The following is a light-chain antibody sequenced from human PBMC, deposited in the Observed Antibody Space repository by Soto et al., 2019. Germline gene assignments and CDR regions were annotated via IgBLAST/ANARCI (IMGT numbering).Light chain of an antibody. CDR1: QSVSSD. J-gene: IGKJ5*01. CDR2: YTS. Sequence: EILMTQSPATLSVSPWETASLPLLSSQSVSSDLAWYQQKPGQAPRLLIYYTSTRATGFPARFSGSGSGTDFTLTISSLEPEDFAVYYCQQRSNWPTITFGQGTRLEIK. CDR3: QQRSNWPTIT. V-gene: IGKV3-11*01.